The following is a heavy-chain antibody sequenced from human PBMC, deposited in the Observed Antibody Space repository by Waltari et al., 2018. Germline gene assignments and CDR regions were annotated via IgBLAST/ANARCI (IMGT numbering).Heavy chain of an antibody. Sequence: EVQLVESGGGLVQPGGSVSLSCAASGFSFSEFEMNWVRRAPGKGLEWLSYISSSAYTIYYADSVKGRFTISRDNSKNSLFLQMDSLRVEDTALYYCSRSLRYWGQGTLVTVSS. CDR1: GFSFSEFE. V-gene: IGHV3-48*03. J-gene: IGHJ4*01. CDR2: ISSSAYTI. CDR3: SRSLRY.